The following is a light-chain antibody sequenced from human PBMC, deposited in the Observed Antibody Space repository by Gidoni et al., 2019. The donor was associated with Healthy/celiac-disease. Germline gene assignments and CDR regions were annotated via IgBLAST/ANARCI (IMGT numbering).Light chain of an antibody. Sequence: EIVLTQSPGTLSVSPGERASQHVSSSYLAWYQQKPGQAPRLLIYGASSRATGIPDRFSGSGSGTDFTLTISRLEPEDFAVYYCQQYGSSPWTFGQGTKVEIK. CDR3: QQYGSSPWT. J-gene: IGKJ1*01. CDR2: GAS. V-gene: IGKV3-20*01. CDR1: QHVSSSY.